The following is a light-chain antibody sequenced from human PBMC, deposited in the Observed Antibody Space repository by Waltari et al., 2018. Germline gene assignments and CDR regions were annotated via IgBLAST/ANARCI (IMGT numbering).Light chain of an antibody. V-gene: IGLV2-11*01. CDR3: CSYAGSYTYV. J-gene: IGLJ1*01. CDR2: EVS. CDR1: TSNVGGLTN. Sequence: QPPLIQPPQVPGPPGNPAPIPCTGTTSNVGGLTNASWYQQHPGKAPKLLFYEVSKRPSGVPDRFSGSKSGNTASLTISGLQAEDEADYYCCSYAGSYTYVFGTGTKVTVL.